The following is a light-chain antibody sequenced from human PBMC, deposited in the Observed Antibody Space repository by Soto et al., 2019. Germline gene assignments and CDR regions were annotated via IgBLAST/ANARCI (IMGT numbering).Light chain of an antibody. CDR3: EHYNSYSEA. CDR1: QSIGSW. V-gene: IGKV1-5*01. CDR2: DAS. Sequence: TQLSRAASSRRARVGARSKITCQASQSIGSWLAWFQKTPGKXPKXXIYDASSLERGVPSRFSGSGSETEFTITMSSLQPDDFETYYCEHYNSYSEAVGKGTKVDIK. J-gene: IGKJ1*01.